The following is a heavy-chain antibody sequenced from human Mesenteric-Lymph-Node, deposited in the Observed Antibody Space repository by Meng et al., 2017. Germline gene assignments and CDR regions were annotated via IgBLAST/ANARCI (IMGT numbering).Heavy chain of an antibody. CDR2: IKQDGSEK. CDR3: ARDHHFIWRQQLFDY. CDR1: GFTFSSYE. D-gene: IGHD6-13*01. Sequence: GGSLRLSCAASGFTFSSYEMNWVRQAPGKGLEWVANIKQDGSEKYYVDSVKGRFTISRDNAKNSLYLQMNSLRAEGTAVYYCARDHHFIWRQQLFDYWGQGTLVTVSS. J-gene: IGHJ4*02. V-gene: IGHV3-7*01.